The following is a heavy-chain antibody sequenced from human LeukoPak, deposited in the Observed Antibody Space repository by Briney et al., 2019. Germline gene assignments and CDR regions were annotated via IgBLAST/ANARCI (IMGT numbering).Heavy chain of an antibody. J-gene: IGHJ4*02. D-gene: IGHD6-13*01. CDR2: MFYSGST. V-gene: IGHV4-59*12. CDR3: ARRQYSSSWSRGRTTRQLDY. CDR1: GGSISSYD. Sequence: SETLSLTCTVSGGSISSYDWTWIRRPPGKGLEWLEYMFYSGSTNYNPSLKSRVTISVDTSKNQFSLKLSSVTAADTTVYYCARRQYSSSWSRGRTTRQLDYWGQGTLVTVSS.